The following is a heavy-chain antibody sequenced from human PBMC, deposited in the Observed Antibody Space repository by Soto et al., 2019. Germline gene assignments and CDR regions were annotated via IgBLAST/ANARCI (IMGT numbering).Heavy chain of an antibody. CDR1: GDSVSSNSAA. CDR2: TYYRSKWYN. CDR3: AREYYHINGSV. V-gene: IGHV6-1*01. J-gene: IGHJ6*02. D-gene: IGHD3-22*01. Sequence: SQTLSLTCAISGDSVSSNSAAWHWIRQSPSRGLEWLGKTYYRSKWYNHYAESVKSRITINPDPSQNQFSLHLNSVTPEDTAVYYCAREYYHINGSVWGQGTTVTAP.